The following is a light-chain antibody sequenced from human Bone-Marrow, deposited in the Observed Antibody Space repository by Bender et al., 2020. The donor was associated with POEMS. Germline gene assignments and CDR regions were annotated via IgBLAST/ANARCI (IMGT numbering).Light chain of an antibody. V-gene: IGLV2-14*03. CDR2: DVS. Sequence: QSALTQPASVSGSPGQSITISCTGTYSDVGGYNYVSWYQLHPGKAPKLMIYDVSKRPSGVSNRFSGSKSGNTASLTISGLQAEDEADYYCSSYRFGTTRVVFGGGTKLAVL. CDR3: SSYRFGTTRVV. CDR1: YSDVGGYNY. J-gene: IGLJ2*01.